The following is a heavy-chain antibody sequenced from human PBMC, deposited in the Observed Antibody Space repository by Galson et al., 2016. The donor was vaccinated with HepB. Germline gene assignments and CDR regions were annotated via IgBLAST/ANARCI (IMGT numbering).Heavy chain of an antibody. Sequence: SVKVSCKASEYTFISYHMHWVRQARGQGLEWMGIINPSGGTTSYARNFQGRVTMTTDRSTRTVYMELSSLGSEDTAVYYCARVLYGGKGEIDYWGQGTLVTVSA. J-gene: IGHJ4*02. CDR1: EYTFISYH. V-gene: IGHV1-46*01. CDR3: ARVLYGGKGEIDY. CDR2: INPSGGTT. D-gene: IGHD4/OR15-4a*01.